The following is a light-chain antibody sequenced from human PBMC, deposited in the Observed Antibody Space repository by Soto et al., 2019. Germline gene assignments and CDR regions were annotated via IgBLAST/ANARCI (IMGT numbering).Light chain of an antibody. Sequence: IVLTQSPGTLSLSPGERATLSCRASQSVSSSYLAWYQQKPGQAPRLLIHGASTRATGVPARFSGSGSGTEFTLTNSSLQSEDFAVYYCQRYNSWPPWTFGQGTKVEIK. V-gene: IGKV3-15*01. CDR1: QSVSSSY. CDR2: GAS. J-gene: IGKJ1*01. CDR3: QRYNSWPPWT.